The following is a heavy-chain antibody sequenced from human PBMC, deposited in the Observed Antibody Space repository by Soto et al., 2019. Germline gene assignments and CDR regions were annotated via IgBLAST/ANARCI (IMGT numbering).Heavy chain of an antibody. CDR3: ARGRYCLTGICFPNWFDS. CDR2: IYKSATT. V-gene: IGHV4-30-4*01. Sequence: PSETMSLTCSVSGDSISTVDYFWAWIRQPPGQALEYIGYIYKSATTYYNPSFESRVAISLDTSKSKFSLNVTSVTAADTAVYFCARGRYCLTGICFPNWFDSWGQGTLVTVSS. CDR1: GDSISTVDYF. J-gene: IGHJ5*01. D-gene: IGHD2-15*01.